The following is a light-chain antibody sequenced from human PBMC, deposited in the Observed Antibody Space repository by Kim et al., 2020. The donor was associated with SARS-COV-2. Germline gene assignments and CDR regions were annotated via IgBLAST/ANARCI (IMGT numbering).Light chain of an antibody. J-gene: IGKJ2*01. CDR1: QIVSSS. Sequence: LSTTEGDRVSIACRASQIVSSSLGWYQQKPGKAPKLLIYGASRLENGVPSRFSGSGSGTEFTLTISSLQPDDFATYYCQQYISYYTFGQGTKLEI. CDR2: GAS. CDR3: QQYISYYT. V-gene: IGKV1-5*01.